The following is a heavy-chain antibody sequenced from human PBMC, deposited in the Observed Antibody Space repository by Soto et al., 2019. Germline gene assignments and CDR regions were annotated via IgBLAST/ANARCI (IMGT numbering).Heavy chain of an antibody. Sequence: QVQLVQSGAEVKKPGASVKVSCKASGYTFTSYGISWVRHAPGQGLEWMGWISAYNGNTNYAQKLQGRVTMTTDTSTSTAYMELRSLRSDDTAVYYCARTYYYDSSGYYFGYWGQGTLVTVSS. J-gene: IGHJ4*02. D-gene: IGHD3-22*01. V-gene: IGHV1-18*01. CDR2: ISAYNGNT. CDR1: GYTFTSYG. CDR3: ARTYYYDSSGYYFGY.